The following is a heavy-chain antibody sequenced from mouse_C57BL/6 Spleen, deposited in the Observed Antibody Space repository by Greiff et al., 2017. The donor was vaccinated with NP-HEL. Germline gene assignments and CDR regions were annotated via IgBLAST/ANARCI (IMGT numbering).Heavy chain of an antibody. V-gene: IGHV14-4*01. D-gene: IGHD2-3*01. CDR1: GFNIKDDY. CDR3: TRGWLPPDY. Sequence: VQLKESGAELVRPGASVKLSCTASGFNIKDDYMHWVKQRPEQGLEWIGWIDPENGDTEYASKFQGKATITADTSSNTAYLQLSSLTSEDTAVYYCTRGWLPPDYWGQGTTLTVSS. J-gene: IGHJ2*01. CDR2: IDPENGDT.